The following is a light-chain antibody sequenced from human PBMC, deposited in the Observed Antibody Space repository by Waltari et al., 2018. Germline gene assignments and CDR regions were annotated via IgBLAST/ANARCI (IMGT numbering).Light chain of an antibody. V-gene: IGKV4-1*01. CDR2: SAP. CDR1: QSLVYISTNKNY. CDR3: QQYHDTPLT. Sequence: DIVLTQSPDSLAVSLGERATITCKSSQSLVYISTNKNYLAWYQQKPGQPPAHLISSAPTRESGVPDRFSGSESGTQFTLTISSLQAEDVGVYYCQQYHDTPLTFGGGTRVEIK. J-gene: IGKJ4*01.